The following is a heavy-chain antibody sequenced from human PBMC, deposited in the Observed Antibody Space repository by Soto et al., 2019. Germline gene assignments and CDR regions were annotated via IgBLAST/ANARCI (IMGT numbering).Heavy chain of an antibody. CDR3: ARDPGL. J-gene: IGHJ2*01. V-gene: IGHV4-30-2*01. CDR1: GGSISSGGYS. Sequence: QLQLQESASGLVKPSQTLSLTCAVSGGSISSGGYSWSWIRQPPGKGLEWIGYIYHSGSTYYNPSLKSRVAISVDRSKNQFSLKLSSVTAADTAVYYCARDPGLWGRGTLVTVSS. CDR2: IYHSGST.